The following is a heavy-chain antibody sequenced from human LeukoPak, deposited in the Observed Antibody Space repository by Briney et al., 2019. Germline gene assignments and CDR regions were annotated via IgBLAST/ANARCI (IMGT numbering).Heavy chain of an antibody. J-gene: IGHJ4*02. CDR2: IYTSGST. V-gene: IGHV4-4*07. D-gene: IGHD3-22*01. CDR3: ARGHSLSLNNYYDSSGYLDYFDY. Sequence: SETLSLTCTVSGGSISSYYWSWIRQPAGKGLEWIGRIYTSGSTNYNPSLKSRVTMSVDTSKNQFSLKLSSVTAADTAVYYCARGHSLSLNNYYDSSGYLDYFDYWGQGTLGTVSS. CDR1: GGSISSYY.